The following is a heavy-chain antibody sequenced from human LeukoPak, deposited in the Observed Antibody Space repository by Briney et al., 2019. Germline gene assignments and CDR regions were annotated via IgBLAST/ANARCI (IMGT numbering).Heavy chain of an antibody. CDR1: GGSFSGYY. CDR2: INHSGST. D-gene: IGHD1-26*01. Sequence: SETLSLTCAVYGGSFSGYYWGWIRQPPGKGLEWIGEINHSGSTNYNPSLKSRVTISVDTSKNQFSLKLSSVTAADTAVNYCARGRWELPIDYWGQGTLVTVSS. J-gene: IGHJ4*02. V-gene: IGHV4-34*01. CDR3: ARGRWELPIDY.